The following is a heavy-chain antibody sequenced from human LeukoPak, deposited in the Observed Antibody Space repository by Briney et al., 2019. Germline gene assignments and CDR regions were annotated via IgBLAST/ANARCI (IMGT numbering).Heavy chain of an antibody. Sequence: PGGSLRLSCAASGFTVSSNYMSWVRQAPGKGLEWVSGFGHNGGITYSDSVKGRFTISRDNSKNTLFLQMNSLRADDTAVYFCAKQAGWGGYFSFLPFDFWGRGTLVTVSS. D-gene: IGHD3-3*01. CDR2: GHNGGIT. CDR1: GFTVSSNY. CDR3: AKQAGWGGYFSFLPFDF. V-gene: IGHV3-53*01. J-gene: IGHJ4*02.